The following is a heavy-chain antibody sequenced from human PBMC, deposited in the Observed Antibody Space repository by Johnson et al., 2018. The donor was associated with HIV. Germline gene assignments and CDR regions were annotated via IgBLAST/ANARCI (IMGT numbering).Heavy chain of an antibody. V-gene: IGHV3-74*01. Sequence: VLLVESGGGVVQPGRSLRASCAASGFGFSSYWMHWVRQAPGKGLVWVSRINSDGSSTSYADSVKGRFTISRDNAKNTLYLQMNTLRAEDTAVYYCARDAVISSGWYNVDAFDMWGLGTLVTVSS. CDR2: INSDGSST. J-gene: IGHJ3*02. CDR1: GFGFSSYW. CDR3: ARDAVISSGWYNVDAFDM. D-gene: IGHD6-19*01.